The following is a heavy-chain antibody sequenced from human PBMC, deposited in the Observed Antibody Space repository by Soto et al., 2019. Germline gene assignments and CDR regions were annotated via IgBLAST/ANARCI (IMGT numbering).Heavy chain of an antibody. Sequence: SETLSLTCSVSGGSVSNKTYYWSWIRQPPGKRLEWIGYVYYSGTTNYNPSLKSRVTISVDLSKNQFSLKLSSVTAEDTAVYYCAIKYVDTAMVELDDDFDIWGQVTLGTVSS. CDR3: AIKYVDTAMVELDDDFDI. CDR2: VYYSGTT. J-gene: IGHJ3*02. CDR1: GGSVSNKTYY. V-gene: IGHV4-61*01. D-gene: IGHD5-18*01.